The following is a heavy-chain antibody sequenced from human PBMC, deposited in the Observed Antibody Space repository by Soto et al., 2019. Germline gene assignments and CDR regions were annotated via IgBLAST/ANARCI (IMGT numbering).Heavy chain of an antibody. J-gene: IGHJ1*01. D-gene: IGHD1-26*01. V-gene: IGHV3-7*03. CDR1: GFTFSSYW. CDR3: ASEGGEYFQH. CDR2: IKQDGSDR. Sequence: GGSLRLSCAVSGFTFSSYWMSWVRQAPGKGLEWVAYIKQDGSDRQYGASVKGRFTISRDNAKNLLNLQMDSLRVEDTAVYYCASEGGEYFQHWGQGTLVTVSS.